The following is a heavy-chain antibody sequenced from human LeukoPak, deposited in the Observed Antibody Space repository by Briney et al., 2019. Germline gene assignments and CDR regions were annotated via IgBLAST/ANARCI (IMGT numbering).Heavy chain of an antibody. CDR1: GDSISSNDYY. CDR2: IYSGGST. CDR3: VRGRHYYDSSGYYYYYYMDV. D-gene: IGHD3-22*01. V-gene: IGHV4-39*07. Sequence: SETLSLTCTVSGDSISSNDYYWGWIRQPPGKGLEWIGIIYSGGSTYYNPSLKSRVTISVDTSKNQFSLQLTSVTAADTAVYYCVRGRHYYDSSGYYYYYYMDVWGKGTTVTVSS. J-gene: IGHJ6*03.